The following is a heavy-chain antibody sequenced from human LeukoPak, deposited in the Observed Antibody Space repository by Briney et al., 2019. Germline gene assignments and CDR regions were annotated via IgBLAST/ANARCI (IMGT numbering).Heavy chain of an antibody. V-gene: IGHV1-8*01. Sequence: ASVKVSCKASGYSFTSYDINWVRQATGQGLEWMGYMNPNTGDTGVTQKFQGRATMTRDPSINTAYMELTSLRSEDTAVYFCTRGGEILTHYKHIDYWGQGTLVTVSS. D-gene: IGHD3-9*01. J-gene: IGHJ4*02. CDR3: TRGGEILTHYKHIDY. CDR1: GYSFTSYD. CDR2: MNPNTGDT.